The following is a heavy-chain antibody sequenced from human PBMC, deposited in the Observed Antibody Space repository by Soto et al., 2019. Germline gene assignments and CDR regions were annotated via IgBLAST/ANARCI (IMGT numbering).Heavy chain of an antibody. CDR3: TRDASRDSSARGWFDP. V-gene: IGHV3-21*01. J-gene: IGHJ5*02. D-gene: IGHD6-13*01. CDR1: GFTFRSFT. Sequence: GGSLRLSCAASGFTFRSFTMNWVRQAPGKGLEWVSTISSNRAYIYYTDALKGRFTISRDNAKNSLHLQMNSLRAEDTAVYYCTRDASRDSSARGWFDPWGPGTLVTVSS. CDR2: ISSNRAYI.